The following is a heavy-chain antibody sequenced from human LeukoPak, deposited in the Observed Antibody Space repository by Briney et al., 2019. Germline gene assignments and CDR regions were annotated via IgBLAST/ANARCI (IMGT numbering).Heavy chain of an antibody. Sequence: GGSLRLSCAASGFSFNIYWMSWVRQAPGKGLEWVANINHDGSEKYYVDSVKGRFTISRDNAENSLYLQMNSLRAEDTAVYYCATAPSGSGTFLDYWGQGTLVTVSS. V-gene: IGHV3-7*01. D-gene: IGHD3-10*01. CDR1: GFSFNIYW. J-gene: IGHJ4*02. CDR3: ATAPSGSGTFLDY. CDR2: INHDGSEK.